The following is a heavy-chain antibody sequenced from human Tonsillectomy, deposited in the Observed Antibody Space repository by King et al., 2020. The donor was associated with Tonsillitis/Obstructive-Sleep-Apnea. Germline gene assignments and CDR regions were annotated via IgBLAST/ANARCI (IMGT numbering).Heavy chain of an antibody. Sequence: HVQLVESGGGVVQPGRSLRLFCAASGFTFSSYGMHWVRQAPGKGLEWVAVIWYDGSNKYYADSVKGRFTISRDNSKNTLYLQMNSLRAEDTAVYYCARDSSSATHFDYWGQGTLVTVSS. CDR2: IWYDGSNK. CDR3: ARDSSSATHFDY. V-gene: IGHV3-33*01. J-gene: IGHJ4*02. D-gene: IGHD6-13*01. CDR1: GFTFSSYG.